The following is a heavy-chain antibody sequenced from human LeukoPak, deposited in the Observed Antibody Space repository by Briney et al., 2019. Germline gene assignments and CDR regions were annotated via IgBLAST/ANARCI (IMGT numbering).Heavy chain of an antibody. D-gene: IGHD1-26*01. Sequence: PGGSLRLSCAASGFTFSAYWMTWVRQAPGKGLAWVANVKQDGSDRYYGDSVQGRFTISRDNAKNSLYLQMNSLRAEDTAVYYCARGGNYVMDAFELWGQGTMVTVSS. J-gene: IGHJ3*01. CDR3: ARGGNYVMDAFEL. CDR1: GFTFSAYW. CDR2: VKQDGSDR. V-gene: IGHV3-7*04.